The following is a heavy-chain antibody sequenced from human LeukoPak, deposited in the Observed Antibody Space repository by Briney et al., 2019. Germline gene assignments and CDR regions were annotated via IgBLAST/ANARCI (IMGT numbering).Heavy chain of an antibody. Sequence: SETLSHTCAVSGYSISGGYYWGWIRQPPGEGLEWIGSIYHSGTTYYNPSLKSRVTISVDTSKNQFSLKLSSVTAADTAVYYCTRVGVGATNPLRWGQGTLVTVSS. V-gene: IGHV4-38-2*01. CDR3: TRVGVGATNPLR. J-gene: IGHJ4*02. CDR2: IYHSGTT. D-gene: IGHD1-26*01. CDR1: GYSISGGYY.